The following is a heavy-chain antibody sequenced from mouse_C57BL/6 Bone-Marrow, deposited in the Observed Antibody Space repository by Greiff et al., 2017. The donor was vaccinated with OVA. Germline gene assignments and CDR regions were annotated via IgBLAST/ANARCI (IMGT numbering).Heavy chain of an antibody. CDR3: SRSLSGGRGYAMDY. J-gene: IGHJ4*01. D-gene: IGHD3-2*02. CDR2: ISNGGGST. CDR1: GFTFSDYY. Sequence: EVQVVESGGGLVQPGGSLKLSCAASGFTFSDYYMYWVRQTPEKRLEWVAYISNGGGSTYYPDTVKGRFTISRDNAKNTLYLQMSRQKSEDTAMYYCSRSLSGGRGYAMDYWGQGTSVTVSS. V-gene: IGHV5-12*01.